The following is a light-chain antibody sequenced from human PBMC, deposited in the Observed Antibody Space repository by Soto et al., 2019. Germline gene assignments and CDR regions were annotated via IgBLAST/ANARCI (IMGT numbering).Light chain of an antibody. CDR3: SSYTPSTTYV. Sequence: QSALTQPASVSGSPGQSITISCTGTSSDVGGYNYVSWYQQHPGKAPKLLICDVSNRPSGVSNRFSGSKSGNTASLTISGLKAEDEADYFCSSYTPSTTYVFGTGTKLTVL. V-gene: IGLV2-14*01. CDR1: SSDVGGYNY. CDR2: DVS. J-gene: IGLJ1*01.